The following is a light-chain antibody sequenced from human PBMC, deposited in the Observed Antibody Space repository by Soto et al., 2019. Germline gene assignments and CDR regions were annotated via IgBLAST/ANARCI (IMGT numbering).Light chain of an antibody. CDR3: QQYNNWPPWT. J-gene: IGKJ1*01. CDR1: QSVSSN. Sequence: EIVMTQSPATLSVSPGERATLSCRASQSVSSNLAWYQQKPGQAPRLRIYGASTRATGIPARFSGSGSGTEFTITIRSLQSEDFAVYYCQQYNNWPPWTFGQGTKVEIK. V-gene: IGKV3-15*01. CDR2: GAS.